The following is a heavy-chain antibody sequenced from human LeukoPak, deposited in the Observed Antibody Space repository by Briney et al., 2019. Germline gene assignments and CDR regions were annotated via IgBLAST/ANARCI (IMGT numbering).Heavy chain of an antibody. J-gene: IGHJ4*02. CDR3: ARAMVRGVPPR. CDR2: INHSGST. D-gene: IGHD3-10*01. Sequence: SETLSLTCAVYGGSFSGYYWSWIRQPPGKGLEWIGEINHSGSTNYNPSLKSRVTISVDTSKNQFSLKLSSVTAADTAVYYCARAMVRGVPPRWGQGTLVTVSS. CDR1: GGSFSGYY. V-gene: IGHV4-34*01.